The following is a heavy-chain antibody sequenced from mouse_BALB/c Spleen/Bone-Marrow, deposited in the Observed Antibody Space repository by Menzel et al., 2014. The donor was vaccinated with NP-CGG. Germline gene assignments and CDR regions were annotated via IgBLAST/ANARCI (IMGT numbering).Heavy chain of an antibody. J-gene: IGHJ2*01. D-gene: IGHD2-1*01. CDR1: GYTFSSYA. V-gene: IGHV5-9-1*01. CDR2: ISSGGSET. CDR3: GRLYVNYFDCFDY. Sequence: EGKLLQSGGDLVKPGGSVKLSCEASGYTFSSYAMSWVHQTPEKRLEWGATISSGGSETYYPDSVKGRFTITRDNGKNTLYLQSRSLRSEDAAMCYCGRLYVNYFDCFDYWGQGTPLTISS.